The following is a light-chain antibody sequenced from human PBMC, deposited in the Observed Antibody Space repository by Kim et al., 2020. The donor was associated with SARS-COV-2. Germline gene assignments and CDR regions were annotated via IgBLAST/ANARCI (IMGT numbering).Light chain of an antibody. V-gene: IGLV3-1*01. CDR2: QDT. CDR1: NLEDKY. CDR3: QAWDSSSVV. Sequence: SYELTQPPSVSVSPGQTATITCSGDNLEDKYACWYQQKAGQSPILIIYQDTERPSGIPERFSGSNSGNTATLTISGTQAMDEADYYCQAWDSSSVVFGGGTQLTVL. J-gene: IGLJ2*01.